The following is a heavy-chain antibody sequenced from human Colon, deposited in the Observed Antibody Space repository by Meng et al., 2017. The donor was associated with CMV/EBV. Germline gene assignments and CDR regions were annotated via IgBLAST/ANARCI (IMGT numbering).Heavy chain of an antibody. CDR1: YTFTGCA. J-gene: IGHJ4*02. CDR2: MDMGNGNT. Sequence: YTFTGCAMHWGRQATGERLEWMGWMDMGNGNTNYSKHIQNSVTISRDTFASAVYMALSNLSYEATAVYYCARDRPEGGCGGDYCLDHWGQGTLVTVSS. V-gene: IGHV1-3*04. CDR3: ARDRPEGGCGGDYCLDH. D-gene: IGHD2-21*02.